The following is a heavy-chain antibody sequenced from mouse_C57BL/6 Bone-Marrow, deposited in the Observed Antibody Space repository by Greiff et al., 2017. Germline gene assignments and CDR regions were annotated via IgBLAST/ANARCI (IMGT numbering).Heavy chain of an antibody. CDR2: IYPRSGNT. V-gene: IGHV1-81*01. D-gene: IGHD1-1*01. CDR1: GYTFTSYG. CDR3: ARWVFAIYYYGSGDFDV. J-gene: IGHJ1*03. Sequence: QVQLQQSGAELARPGASVKLSCKASGYTFTSYGISWVKQRTGQGLEWIGEIYPRSGNTYYNEKFKGKATLTADKSSSTAYMELRSLTSEDSAVYFCARWVFAIYYYGSGDFDVWGTGTTVTVSS.